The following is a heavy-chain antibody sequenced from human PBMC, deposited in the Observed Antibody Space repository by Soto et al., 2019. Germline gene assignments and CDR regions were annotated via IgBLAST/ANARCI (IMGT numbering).Heavy chain of an antibody. D-gene: IGHD4-17*01. CDR3: AKPRRYDYGDKGGFDY. CDR1: GFTYSSYD. J-gene: IGHJ4*02. CDR2: ISGSGGST. Sequence: PGGSLRLSCEASGFTYSSYDMSWVRQASGKGLEWVSAISGSGGSTYYADSVKGRFTISRDNSKNTLYLQMNSLRAEDTAVYYCAKPRRYDYGDKGGFDYWGQGTLVTVSS. V-gene: IGHV3-23*01.